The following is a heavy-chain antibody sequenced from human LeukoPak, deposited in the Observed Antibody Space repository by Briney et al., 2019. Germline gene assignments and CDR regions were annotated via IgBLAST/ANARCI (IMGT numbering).Heavy chain of an antibody. CDR2: INPNSGGT. J-gene: IGHJ3*02. CDR3: ARDFGWELLGDI. V-gene: IGHV1-2*02. Sequence: ASVKVSCRASGYTFTGYYMHWVRQAPGQGLEWMGWINPNSGGTNYAQKFQGRVTMTRDTSISTAYMELSRLRSDDTAVYYCARDFGWELLGDIWGQGTMVTVSS. CDR1: GYTFTGYY. D-gene: IGHD1-26*01.